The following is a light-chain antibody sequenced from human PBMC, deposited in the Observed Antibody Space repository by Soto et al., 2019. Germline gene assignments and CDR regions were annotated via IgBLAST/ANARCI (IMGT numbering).Light chain of an antibody. J-gene: IGKJ1*01. CDR2: GAS. V-gene: IGKV3-15*01. CDR3: QHYNSWPRT. CDR1: QSVSSN. Sequence: EMVMTQSPATLSVSPGERATLSCRASQSVSSNLAWYQQKPGQAPRLLIYGASTRATGVPARSSGSGSGTEFTLTISSLQSEDFAVYHCQHYNSWPRTFGQGTKVESK.